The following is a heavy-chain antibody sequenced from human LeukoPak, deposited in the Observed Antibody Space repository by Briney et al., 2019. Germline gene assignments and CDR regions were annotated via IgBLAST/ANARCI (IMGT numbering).Heavy chain of an antibody. J-gene: IGHJ4*02. D-gene: IGHD1-26*01. CDR1: GFTFNNYD. CDR3: AKGHVGALWGYFDY. CDR2: TSTDGSNK. Sequence: PWGSLRLSCSASGFTFNNYDMHWVRQAPGEGLEWVAVTSTDGSNKYYADSVKGRFTISRDNSKNTLYLQMDNLRAEDTAVYYCAKGHVGALWGYFDYWGQGTLVTVSS. V-gene: IGHV3-30*18.